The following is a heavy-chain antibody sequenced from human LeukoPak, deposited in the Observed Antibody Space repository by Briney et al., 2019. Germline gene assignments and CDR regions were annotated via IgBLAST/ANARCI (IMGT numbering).Heavy chain of an antibody. Sequence: KPSETLSLTCAVYGGSFSGHYWSWIRQPPGKGLKWIGEINHSGSTNYNPSLKSRVTISVVTSKNQFSLKLSSVAAADTAVYYCARRVAAARPRSYYYYYYMDVWGKGTTVTVSS. CDR2: INHSGST. V-gene: IGHV4-34*01. CDR1: GGSFSGHY. CDR3: ARRVAAARPRSYYYYYYMDV. J-gene: IGHJ6*03. D-gene: IGHD6-6*01.